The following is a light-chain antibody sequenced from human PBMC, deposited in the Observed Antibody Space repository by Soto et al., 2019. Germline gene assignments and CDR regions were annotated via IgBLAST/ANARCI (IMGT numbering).Light chain of an antibody. J-gene: IGLJ1*01. V-gene: IGLV2-14*01. CDR2: EVT. Sequence: QSALTQPASLSGSPGQSITISCTGTNSNIGYYNYVSWYQQHPGKAPKLMIFEVTKRPSGVSNRFSGSKSGNTASLTISGLQAEDEAEYYCLSHTSSSTYVFGSGTKVTVL. CDR3: LSHTSSSTYV. CDR1: NSNIGYYNY.